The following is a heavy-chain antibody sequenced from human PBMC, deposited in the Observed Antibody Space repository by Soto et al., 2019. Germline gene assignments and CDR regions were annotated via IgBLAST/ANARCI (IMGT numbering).Heavy chain of an antibody. CDR2: INPNGGVT. D-gene: IGHD5-12*01. Sequence: QVQLVQSGAEVRKPGASVTVSCRSSGDSFNDYYIHWVRQAPGQGFEWMGWINPNGGVTKYAQKFQGWVSMTRDTSIRTVYMQLSRLRSDDTAVYYCARESGGATATLDYYYFYMDVWGTGTTVTVYS. V-gene: IGHV1-2*04. CDR1: GDSFNDYY. CDR3: ARESGGATATLDYYYFYMDV. J-gene: IGHJ6*03.